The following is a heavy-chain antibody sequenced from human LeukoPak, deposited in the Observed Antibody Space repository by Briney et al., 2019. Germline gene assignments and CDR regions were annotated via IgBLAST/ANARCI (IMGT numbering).Heavy chain of an antibody. CDR2: INHSGST. V-gene: IGHV4-39*07. CDR3: ARGASFDY. Sequence: SETLSLTCTVSGGSISSSSYYWGWIRQPPGKGLEWIGEINHSGSTNYNPSLKSRVTISVDTSKNQFSLKLSSVIAADTAVYYCARGASFDYWGQGTLVTVSS. J-gene: IGHJ4*02. CDR1: GGSISSSSYY.